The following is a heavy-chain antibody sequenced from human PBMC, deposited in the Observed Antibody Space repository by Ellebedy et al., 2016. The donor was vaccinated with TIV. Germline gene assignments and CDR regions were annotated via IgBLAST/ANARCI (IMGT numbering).Heavy chain of an antibody. D-gene: IGHD3-9*01. V-gene: IGHV3-30*02. CDR1: GFTFSSYG. J-gene: IGHJ5*02. CDR2: IRYDGSNK. CDR3: AKDGLNYDILTGLNWFDP. Sequence: PGGSLRLSCAASGFTFSSYGMHWVRQAPGKGLEWVAFIRYDGSNKYYADSVKGRTTISRDNSKNTLYLQMNSLRAEDTAMYYCAKDGLNYDILTGLNWFDPWGQGTLVTVSS.